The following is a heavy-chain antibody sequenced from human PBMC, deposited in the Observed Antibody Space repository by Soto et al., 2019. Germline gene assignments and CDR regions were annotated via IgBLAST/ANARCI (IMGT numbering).Heavy chain of an antibody. J-gene: IGHJ4*02. CDR1: GFTFSSYT. CDR2: ISSSSSYI. CDR3: ARFGYTTEAH. D-gene: IGHD5-12*01. V-gene: IGHV3-21*01. Sequence: EVQLMESGGGLVKPGGSLRLSCAASGFTFSSYTMIWDRQAPGKGLEWVSSISSSSSYIYYADSVKGRFTISRDNAKNSLYLQMNSLRAEDTAVYYCARFGYTTEAHWGQGTLVTVSS.